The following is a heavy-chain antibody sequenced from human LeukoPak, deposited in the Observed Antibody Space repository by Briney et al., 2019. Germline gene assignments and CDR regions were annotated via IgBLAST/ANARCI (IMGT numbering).Heavy chain of an antibody. V-gene: IGHV3-49*04. CDR1: GFTFGDYS. CDR2: IRRKGYGGTT. Sequence: PGRSLRLSCTASGFTFGDYSLSWVRQAPEKGLEWVGFIRRKGYGGTTEYVPSVKGRFIISRDDSKSTAYLQMNSLKTEDTAVYYCTRDHDFWSGPFDVWGKGTTVTVSS. CDR3: TRDHDFWSGPFDV. J-gene: IGHJ6*04. D-gene: IGHD3-3*01.